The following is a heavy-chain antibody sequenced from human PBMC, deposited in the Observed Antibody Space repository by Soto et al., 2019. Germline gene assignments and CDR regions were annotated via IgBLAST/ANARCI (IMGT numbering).Heavy chain of an antibody. V-gene: IGHV4-59*04. Sequence: PSETLSLTCTVSGGSISSYYWSWIRQPPGKGLEWIGYIYHSGSTYYNPSLKSRVTISVDRSKNQFSLKLSSVTAADTAVYYCARLTMVRGVIQYYFDYWGQGTLVTVS. J-gene: IGHJ4*02. D-gene: IGHD3-10*01. CDR2: IYHSGST. CDR3: ARLTMVRGVIQYYFDY. CDR1: GGSISSYY.